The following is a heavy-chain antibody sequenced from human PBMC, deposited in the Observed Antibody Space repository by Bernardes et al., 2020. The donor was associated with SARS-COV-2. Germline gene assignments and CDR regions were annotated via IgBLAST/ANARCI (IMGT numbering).Heavy chain of an antibody. CDR1: GFSFRISA. J-gene: IGHJ4*02. V-gene: IGHV3-23*01. Sequence: VGSLLLSCAASGFSFRISAMTWVRQAPGPGLAWVSSLGGSDDTPHYADSVRGRFTISRDNSKSTLFLQMNSLRAEDTAVYYCAKPVQWLVGFDYWGPGTLVTVSA. D-gene: IGHD6-19*01. CDR3: AKPVQWLVGFDY. CDR2: LGGSDDTP.